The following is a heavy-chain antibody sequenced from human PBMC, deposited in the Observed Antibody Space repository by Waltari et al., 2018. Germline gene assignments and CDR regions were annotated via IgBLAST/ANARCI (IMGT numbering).Heavy chain of an antibody. CDR3: ATVGVLIPGNVFDI. V-gene: IGHV4-30-4*08. CDR1: GGSINSGDYY. CDR2: IYYSRYT. Sequence: QVQLQESGPGLVKPSQTLSLICTVSGGSINSGDYYWNWIRQTPGKGLEWIGYIYYSRYTYYNPSLKTRVTMSLDTSKNQFSLNLNSVTATDTAVYYCATVGVLIPGNVFDIWCQGTMVTVSS. D-gene: IGHD3-16*01. J-gene: IGHJ3*02.